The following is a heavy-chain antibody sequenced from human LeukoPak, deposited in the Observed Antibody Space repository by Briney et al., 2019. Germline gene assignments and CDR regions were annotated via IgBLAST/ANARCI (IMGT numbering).Heavy chain of an antibody. V-gene: IGHV3-21*01. CDR2: ISSSSNYV. CDR1: GFTFSDYA. J-gene: IGHJ3*02. Sequence: PGGSLRLSCAASGFTFSDYAMNWVRQAPGKGLEWVSSISSSSNYVYYADSLKGRFTISRDNAKSSLYLQMNSLRAEDTAMYYCARDYCGGDCYRGLDIWGQGTMVTVSS. D-gene: IGHD2-21*02. CDR3: ARDYCGGDCYRGLDI.